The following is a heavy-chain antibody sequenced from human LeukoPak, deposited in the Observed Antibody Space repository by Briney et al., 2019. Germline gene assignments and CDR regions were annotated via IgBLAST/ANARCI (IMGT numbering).Heavy chain of an antibody. CDR3: ARYHCTNGVCYYFDY. CDR1: GGSISSNY. J-gene: IGHJ4*02. CDR2: IYYSGST. D-gene: IGHD2-8*01. V-gene: IGHV4-59*01. Sequence: SETLSLTCTVSGGSISSNYWSWIRQPPGKGLEWIGYIYYSGSTNCNPSLKSRVTTSVDTSKNQFSLKLRSVTAADTAVYYCARYHCTNGVCYYFDYWGQGTLVTVSS.